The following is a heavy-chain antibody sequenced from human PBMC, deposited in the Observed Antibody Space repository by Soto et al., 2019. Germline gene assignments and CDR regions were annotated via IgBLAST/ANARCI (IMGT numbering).Heavy chain of an antibody. D-gene: IGHD3-22*01. Sequence: QVKLVQSGTEVKQPGASMKVSCKASGYSFATSGNSWVRQAPGQGLEWMGWISAYNGNTNYDQKLQDRVTMTTDTSTSTAYLELRNLRSEGTDVYYCARAGQYYDSSGYANWGQGTLVTVS. V-gene: IGHV1-18*01. J-gene: IGHJ4*02. CDR3: ARAGQYYDSSGYAN. CDR1: GYSFATSG. CDR2: ISAYNGNT.